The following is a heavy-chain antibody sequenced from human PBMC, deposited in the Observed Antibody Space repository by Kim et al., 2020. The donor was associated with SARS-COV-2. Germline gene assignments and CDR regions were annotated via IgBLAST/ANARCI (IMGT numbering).Heavy chain of an antibody. D-gene: IGHD1-26*01. Sequence: GGSLRLSCAASGFTFSSYEMNWVRQAPGKGLEWVSYISSSGSTIYYADSVKGRFTISRDNAKNSLYLQMNSLRAEDTAVYYCARDRSGSSLHWFDPWGQGTLVTVSS. CDR1: GFTFSSYE. CDR3: ARDRSGSSLHWFDP. J-gene: IGHJ5*02. V-gene: IGHV3-48*03. CDR2: ISSSGSTI.